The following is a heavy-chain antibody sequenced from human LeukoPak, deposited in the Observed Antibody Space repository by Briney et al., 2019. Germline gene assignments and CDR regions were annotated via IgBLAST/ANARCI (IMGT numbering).Heavy chain of an antibody. CDR1: GFTFSSYS. Sequence: GGSLRLSRAASGFTFSSYSMNWVRQAPWKGLEWVSSISSSSSYIYYADSVKGRLTISRDNAKNSLYLQMNSLRAEDTAVYYCARVSGWYSFDYWGQGTLVTVSS. V-gene: IGHV3-21*01. CDR2: ISSSSSYI. J-gene: IGHJ4*02. D-gene: IGHD6-19*01. CDR3: ARVSGWYSFDY.